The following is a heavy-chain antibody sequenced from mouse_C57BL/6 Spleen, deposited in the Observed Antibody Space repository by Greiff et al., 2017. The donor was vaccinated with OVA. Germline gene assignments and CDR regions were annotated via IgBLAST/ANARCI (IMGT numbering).Heavy chain of an antibody. CDR2: IYPGDGDT. CDR1: GYAFSSSW. J-gene: IGHJ1*03. Sequence: QVQLQQSGPELVKPGASVKISCKASGYAFSSSWMNWVKQRPGKGLEWIGRIYPGDGDTNYNGKFKGKATLTADKSSSTAYMQLSSLTSEDSAVYFCARGNWDGWYFDVWGTGTTVTVSS. D-gene: IGHD4-1*01. V-gene: IGHV1-82*01. CDR3: ARGNWDGWYFDV.